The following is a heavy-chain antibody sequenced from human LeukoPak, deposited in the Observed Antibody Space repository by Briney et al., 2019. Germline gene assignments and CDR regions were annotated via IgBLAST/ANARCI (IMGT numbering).Heavy chain of an antibody. D-gene: IGHD2-2*01. CDR3: AGHFSGVRKIVVVPAAYFDY. CDR1: GYTFTSYD. CDR2: MNPNSGNT. V-gene: IGHV1-8*01. Sequence: ASVKVSCNASGYTFTSYDINWVRQATGQGLEWMGWMNPNSGNTGYAQKFQGRVTMTRDTSTSTAYMELSSQRSEDIDVYYCAGHFSGVRKIVVVPAAYFDYWGQGTLVTVSS. J-gene: IGHJ4*02.